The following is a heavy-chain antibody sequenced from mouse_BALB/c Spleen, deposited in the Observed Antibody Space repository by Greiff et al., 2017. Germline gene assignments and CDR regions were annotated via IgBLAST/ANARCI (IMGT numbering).Heavy chain of an antibody. J-gene: IGHJ4*01. CDR2: IAPGSGST. V-gene: IGHV1S41*01. CDR3: AREGTTVVAPHYYAMGY. CDR1: GYTFTSYW. Sequence: DLVKPGASVKLSCKASGYTFTSYWINWIKQRPGQGLEWIGRIAPGSGSTYYNEMFKGKATLTVDTSSSTAYIQLSSLSSEDSAVYFCAREGTTVVAPHYYAMGYWGQGNSDTVSS. D-gene: IGHD1-1*01.